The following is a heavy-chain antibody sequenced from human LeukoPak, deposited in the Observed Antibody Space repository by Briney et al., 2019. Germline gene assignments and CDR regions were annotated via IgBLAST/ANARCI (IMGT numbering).Heavy chain of an antibody. CDR1: GFTFSNYA. V-gene: IGHV3-23*01. J-gene: IGHJ4*02. CDR3: AKTAEYYGSGNIDY. D-gene: IGHD3-10*01. CDR2: INFSGGDST. Sequence: QPGGSLRLSCAASGFTFSNYAMRWVRQAPGKGLEWVSSINFSGGDSTYYADSVKGRFTISRDNSKNTLYLQINSLRADDTPLSYWAKTAEYYGSGNIDYWGQGTLVTVSS.